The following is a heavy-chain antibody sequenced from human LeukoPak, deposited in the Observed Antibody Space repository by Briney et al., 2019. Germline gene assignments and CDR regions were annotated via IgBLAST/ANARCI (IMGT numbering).Heavy chain of an antibody. J-gene: IGHJ4*02. Sequence: GSLRLSCAASGFTFTTFWMAWVRQAPGKGLEWVANISPDGSDKYYVDSVKGRFTISRDNAKDSLFLQMNSLRADDTAMYFCTRVGVGGYWGQGTLVTVSS. D-gene: IGHD3-16*01. CDR2: ISPDGSDK. CDR1: GFTFTTFW. CDR3: TRVGVGGY. V-gene: IGHV3-7*01.